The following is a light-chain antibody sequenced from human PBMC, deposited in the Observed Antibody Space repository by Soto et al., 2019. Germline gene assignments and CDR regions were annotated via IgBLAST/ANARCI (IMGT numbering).Light chain of an antibody. CDR1: QSVDGY. Sequence: EIVFTPSPDTLSLSPRARDTLSCRASQSVDGYLAWYQQKPGQAPRLLIYGASTRATGVTARFRGGGSGTEFTLTISSLQSEDSAVYYCQQYHKWPPIPFGQGTRLEIK. V-gene: IGKV3-15*01. CDR3: QQYHKWPPIP. CDR2: GAS. J-gene: IGKJ5*01.